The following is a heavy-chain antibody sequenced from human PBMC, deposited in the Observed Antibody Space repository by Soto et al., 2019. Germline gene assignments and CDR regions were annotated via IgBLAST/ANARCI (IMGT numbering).Heavy chain of an antibody. CDR3: ARGPTIFGVVILNWFDP. D-gene: IGHD3-3*01. CDR1: GYVFTSYY. Sequence: ASVKVSCKAFGYVFTSYYMHWVRQAPGQGLEWMGIINPSGGSTSYAQKFQGRVTMTRDTSTSTAYMELSSLRSEDTAVYYCARGPTIFGVVILNWFDPWGQGTLVTVSS. J-gene: IGHJ5*02. CDR2: INPSGGST. V-gene: IGHV1-46*03.